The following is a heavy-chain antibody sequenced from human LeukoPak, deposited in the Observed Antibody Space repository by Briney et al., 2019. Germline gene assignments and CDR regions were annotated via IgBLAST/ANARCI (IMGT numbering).Heavy chain of an antibody. Sequence: SETLSLTCTVSGGSISSGRYYWSWIRQPAGKGLEWIGRIYTSGSTNYNPSLKSRVTISVDTSKNQFSLRLSSVTAADTAVYYCASWSSSSNFDFWGQGTLVTVSS. V-gene: IGHV4-61*02. D-gene: IGHD6-6*01. J-gene: IGHJ4*02. CDR1: GGSISSGRYY. CDR2: IYTSGST. CDR3: ASWSSSSNFDF.